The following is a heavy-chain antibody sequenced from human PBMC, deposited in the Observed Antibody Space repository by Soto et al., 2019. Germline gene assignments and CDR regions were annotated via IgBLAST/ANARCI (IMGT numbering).Heavy chain of an antibody. D-gene: IGHD3-10*01. V-gene: IGHV4-59*01. CDR1: DDSFSNFF. J-gene: IGHJ3*02. CDR2: ISSSGST. CDR3: ARVSTRRGASFDI. Sequence: SETLSLTCTVSDDSFSNFFWTWVRQPPGKGLEWIGYISSSGSTSSNPSLKSRVTISKDTSKNQFSLNLNSVTAADTALYYCARVSTRRGASFDIWGQGTMVTVSS.